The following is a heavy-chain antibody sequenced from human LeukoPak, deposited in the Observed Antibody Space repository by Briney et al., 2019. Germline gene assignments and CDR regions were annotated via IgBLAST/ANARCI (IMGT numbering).Heavy chain of an antibody. V-gene: IGHV3-21*01. D-gene: IGHD6-19*01. J-gene: IGHJ3*02. CDR3: AREARIAVAGTLPPDVFDI. CDR1: GFTFDDYA. Sequence: GGSLRLSCAASGFTFDDYAMHWVRQAPGKGLEWVSSISSSSSYIYYADSVKGRFTISRDNAKNSLYLQMNSLRAEDTAVYYCAREARIAVAGTLPPDVFDIGAQGTMSTVSS. CDR2: ISSSSSYI.